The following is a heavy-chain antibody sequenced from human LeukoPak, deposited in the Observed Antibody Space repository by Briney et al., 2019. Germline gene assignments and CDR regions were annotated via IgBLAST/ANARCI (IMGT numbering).Heavy chain of an antibody. D-gene: IGHD3-3*01. J-gene: IGHJ5*02. CDR3: AKDLRGSGAVWSGYYPNWFDP. V-gene: IGHV3-30*04. Sequence: GGSLRLSCVASGFTFSSYAMHWVRQAPGKGLEWVAVISYDGSNKYYADSVKGRFTISRDNSKNTLYLQMNSLRAEDTAVYYCAKDLRGSGAVWSGYYPNWFDPWGQGTLVTVSS. CDR1: GFTFSSYA. CDR2: ISYDGSNK.